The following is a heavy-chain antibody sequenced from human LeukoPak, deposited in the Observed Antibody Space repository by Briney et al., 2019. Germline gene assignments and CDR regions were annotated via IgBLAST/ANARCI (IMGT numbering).Heavy chain of an antibody. D-gene: IGHD6-19*01. J-gene: IGHJ6*02. CDR1: GFTFSSYD. CDR3: ARDSSGWYHGMDV. V-gene: IGHV3-21*01. Sequence: GGSLRLSCAASGFTFSSYDMNWVRQAPGKGLEWVSSISTRSTYIYYTDSVKGRFTISRDNAESSLYLQMNSLRAEDTAVYYCARDSSGWYHGMDVWGQGTTITVSS. CDR2: ISTRSTYI.